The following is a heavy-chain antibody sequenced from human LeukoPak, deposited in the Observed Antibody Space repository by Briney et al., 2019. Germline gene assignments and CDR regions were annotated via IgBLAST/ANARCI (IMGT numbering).Heavy chain of an antibody. J-gene: IGHJ5*02. CDR2: MNPNSGNT. CDR1: GYTFTSYD. D-gene: IGHD2-15*01. CDR3: ARDKDPVSCSGGSCYFGSGFDP. V-gene: IGHV1-8*01. Sequence: ASVKVSCKASGYTFTSYDINWVRQATGQGLEWMGWMNPNSGNTGYAQKFQGRVTMTRNTSISTAYMELSSLRSEDTAVYYCARDKDPVSCSGGSCYFGSGFDPWGQGTLVTVSS.